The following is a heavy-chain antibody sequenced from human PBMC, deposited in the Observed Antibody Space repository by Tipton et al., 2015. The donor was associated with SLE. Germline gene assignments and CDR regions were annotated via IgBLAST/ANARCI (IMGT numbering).Heavy chain of an antibody. CDR1: GFTFSSYA. Sequence: GSLRLSCTASGFTFSSYAMSWVRQAPGKGLEWVSVIYSGGSTYYADSVKGRFTISRDNSKNTLYLQMNSLRAEDTAVYYCAREAGYGSYYYYGMDVWGQGTTVTVSS. J-gene: IGHJ6*02. V-gene: IGHV3-66*02. D-gene: IGHD5-18*01. CDR2: IYSGGST. CDR3: AREAGYGSYYYYGMDV.